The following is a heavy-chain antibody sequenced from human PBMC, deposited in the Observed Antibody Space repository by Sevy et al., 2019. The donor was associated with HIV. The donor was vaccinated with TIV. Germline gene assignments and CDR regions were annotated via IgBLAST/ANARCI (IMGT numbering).Heavy chain of an antibody. Sequence: GGSLRLSCVVSGFTFSNAWMSWVRQAPGKGLEWVGRIKSKTDGGTTDYAAPGKGRFTISREDSKNTLFLQMNSLKTEDRAVYYCATRSGYWSGSDYWGQGTLVTVSS. CDR1: GFTFSNAW. CDR2: IKSKTDGGTT. J-gene: IGHJ4*02. V-gene: IGHV3-15*01. D-gene: IGHD3-3*01. CDR3: ATRSGYWSGSDY.